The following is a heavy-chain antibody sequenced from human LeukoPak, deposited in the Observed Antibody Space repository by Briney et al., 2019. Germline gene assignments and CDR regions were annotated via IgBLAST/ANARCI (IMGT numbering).Heavy chain of an antibody. J-gene: IGHJ4*02. CDR2: ISGSGGST. V-gene: IGHV3-23*01. D-gene: IGHD3-10*01. CDR3: AKADGSGSYKNLIDY. Sequence: GGSLRLSCAASGYTFSRFAMRWVRQAPGKGLEWVSAISGSGGSTYYADSVKGRFTISRDSSKNTLYLQMHSLRAEDTAVYYCAKADGSGSYKNLIDYWGQGTLVTVSS. CDR1: GYTFSRFA.